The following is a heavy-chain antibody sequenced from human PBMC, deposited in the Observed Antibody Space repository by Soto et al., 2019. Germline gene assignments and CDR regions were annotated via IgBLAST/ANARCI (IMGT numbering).Heavy chain of an antibody. D-gene: IGHD3-22*01. CDR2: ISAYNGNT. V-gene: IGHV1-18*01. Sequence: ASVTVSCKASGYTFTSYGISWVRQAPGQGLEWMGWISAYNGNTNYAQKLQGRVTMTTDTSTSTAYMELRSLRSDDTAVYYCARAGYHYDSSGLEAYYYYGMDVWGQGTTVTVSS. J-gene: IGHJ6*02. CDR3: ARAGYHYDSSGLEAYYYYGMDV. CDR1: GYTFTSYG.